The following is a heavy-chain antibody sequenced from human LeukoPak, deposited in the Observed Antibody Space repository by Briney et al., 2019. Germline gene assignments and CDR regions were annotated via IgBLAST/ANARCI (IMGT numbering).Heavy chain of an antibody. CDR1: GFTFSSYA. Sequence: PGASLRLSCAASGFTFSSYARSWVRQAPGKGLEWVSAISGSGGSTYYADSVKGRFTISRDNSKNTLYLQMNSLRAEDTAVYYCAKGYRFLEWLQDYWGQGTLVTVSS. J-gene: IGHJ4*02. V-gene: IGHV3-23*01. CDR3: AKGYRFLEWLQDY. D-gene: IGHD3-3*01. CDR2: ISGSGGST.